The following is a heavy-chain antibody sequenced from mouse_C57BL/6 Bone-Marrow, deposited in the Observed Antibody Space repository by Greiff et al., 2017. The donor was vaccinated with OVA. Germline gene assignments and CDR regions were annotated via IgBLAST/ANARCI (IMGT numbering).Heavy chain of an antibody. V-gene: IGHV3-6*01. CDR1: GYSITSGYY. CDR2: ISYDGSN. J-gene: IGHJ2*01. CDR3: ARTYYYGSSYPDY. D-gene: IGHD1-1*01. Sequence: EVQRVESGPGLVKPSQSLSLTCSVTGYSITSGYYWNWIRQFPGNKLEWMGYISYDGSNNYNPSLKNRIAITRDTSKNQFFLKLNSVTTEDTATYDCARTYYYGSSYPDYWGQGTTLTVSS.